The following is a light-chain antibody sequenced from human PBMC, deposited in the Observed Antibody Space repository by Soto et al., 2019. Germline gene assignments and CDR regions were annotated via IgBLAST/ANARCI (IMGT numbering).Light chain of an antibody. Sequence: EIALTQSPGTLSLSPGERATLSCRASQSVRSRYLAWYQQKPGQAPRLLIYGSSSRPPGIPDRVSGSGSGTEFTLTVSRLEPEDFAVYYCQQYGTSPQTFGQGTKVDIK. V-gene: IGKV3-20*01. CDR1: QSVRSRY. CDR2: GSS. J-gene: IGKJ1*01. CDR3: QQYGTSPQT.